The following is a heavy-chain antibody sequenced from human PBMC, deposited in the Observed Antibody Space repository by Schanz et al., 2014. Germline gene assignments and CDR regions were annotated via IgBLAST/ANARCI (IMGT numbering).Heavy chain of an antibody. Sequence: QVQLVESGGGVVQPGGSLRLSCAASGFTFSSYGMHWVRQAPGKGLEWVAFTRPDGSNKYYADSVKGRLTISRDNSKNTLYLQMNSLRAEDTAVYYCAKDKRGRSSWCGDYGGQGTRVTVSS. CDR3: AKDKRGRSSWCGDY. CDR2: TRPDGSNK. J-gene: IGHJ4*02. CDR1: GFTFSSYG. D-gene: IGHD6-13*01. V-gene: IGHV3-30*02.